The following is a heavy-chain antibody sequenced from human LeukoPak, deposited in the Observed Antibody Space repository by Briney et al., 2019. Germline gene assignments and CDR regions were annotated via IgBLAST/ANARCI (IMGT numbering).Heavy chain of an antibody. CDR3: ASSSDWPLEY. V-gene: IGHV4-4*07. J-gene: IGHJ4*02. Sequence: SETLSLTCTVSGGSISSFYWSWIRQPAGKGLEWIGRFYISGSTNYNPSLKSRVTMSLDTSKNQLSLKLTSVTAADSAVYYCASSSDWPLEYWGQGTLVTVSS. CDR1: GGSISSFY. D-gene: IGHD6-19*01. CDR2: FYISGST.